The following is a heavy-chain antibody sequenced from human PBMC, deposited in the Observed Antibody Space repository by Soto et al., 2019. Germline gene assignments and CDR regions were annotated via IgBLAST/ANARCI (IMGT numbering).Heavy chain of an antibody. CDR2: IYSDGKT. CDR3: ARDGGGGYYDSSGYMAV. Sequence: EVQLVETGGGLIQPGGSLRLSCAASGTTVSTNYMSWVRQAPGKGLEWVSVIYSDGKTFYADSVKGRFTISRDNSQNTVSHQMNSLGAADTAVYYCARDGGGGYYDSSGYMAVWGQGTLVTVSS. J-gene: IGHJ4*02. D-gene: IGHD3-22*01. CDR1: GTTVSTNY. V-gene: IGHV3-53*02.